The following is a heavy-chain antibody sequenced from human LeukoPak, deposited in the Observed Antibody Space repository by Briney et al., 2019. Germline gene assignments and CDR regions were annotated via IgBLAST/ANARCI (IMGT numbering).Heavy chain of an antibody. V-gene: IGHV4-4*07. Sequence: SETLSLTCTVSGGSISSYYWSWIRQPAGKGLEWIGRIYTSGSTNYNPSLTSRVTMSVDTSKNQFSLKLSSVTAADTAVYYCAREEGSGSYVHYYYYYMDVWGKGTTVTISS. CDR1: GGSISSYY. J-gene: IGHJ6*03. CDR3: AREEGSGSYVHYYYYYMDV. CDR2: IYTSGST. D-gene: IGHD3-10*01.